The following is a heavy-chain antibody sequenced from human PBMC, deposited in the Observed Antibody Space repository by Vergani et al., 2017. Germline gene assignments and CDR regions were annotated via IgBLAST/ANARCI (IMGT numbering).Heavy chain of an antibody. V-gene: IGHV1-69*01. CDR1: GGTFSSYA. CDR3: AGGSLPYIAVAGTGAFDI. D-gene: IGHD6-19*01. Sequence: QVQLVQSGAEVKKPGSSVKVSCKASGGTFSSYAISWVRQAPGQGLEWMGGIIPIFGTANYAQKFQGRVTITADESTSTCYMELSSLRSEDTAVYYCAGGSLPYIAVAGTGAFDIWGQGTMVTVSS. CDR2: IIPIFGTA. J-gene: IGHJ3*02.